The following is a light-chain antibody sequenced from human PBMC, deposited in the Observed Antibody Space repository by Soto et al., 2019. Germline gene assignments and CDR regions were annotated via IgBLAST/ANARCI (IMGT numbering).Light chain of an antibody. J-gene: IGKJ1*01. CDR3: QQDNNWPRT. CDR2: GAS. Sequence: EIVMTQSPATLSVSPGERATLYCRASQSVSSKLAWYQQKLGQAPRLLIHGASTRATGIPARFSGSGSGTEFTLTISSLQSEEFAVYYCQQDNNWPRTFGQGTKVEIK. CDR1: QSVSSK. V-gene: IGKV3-15*01.